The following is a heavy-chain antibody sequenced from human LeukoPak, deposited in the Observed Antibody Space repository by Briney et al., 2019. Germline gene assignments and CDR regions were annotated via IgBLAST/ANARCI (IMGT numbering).Heavy chain of an antibody. J-gene: IGHJ3*02. V-gene: IGHV4-39*07. Sequence: SETLSLTCTVSGVSISSSNSYWGWIRQPPGKGLEWIGSIYYSGNTYYDASLKSQVSISIDTSKNQFSLKLSSVTAADTAVYYCARDTGGVTALAFDIWGQGTMVTVSS. CDR3: ARDTGGVTALAFDI. CDR2: IYYSGNT. CDR1: GVSISSSNSY. D-gene: IGHD3-16*01.